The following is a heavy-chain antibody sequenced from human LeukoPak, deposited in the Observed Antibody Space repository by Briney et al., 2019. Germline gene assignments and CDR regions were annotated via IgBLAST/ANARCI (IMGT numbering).Heavy chain of an antibody. V-gene: IGHV3-30*04. CDR1: GFTFSSYA. CDR2: ISYDGSNK. Sequence: QTGGSLRLSCAASGFTFSSYAMHWARQAPGKGLEWVAVISYDGSNKYYADSVKGRFTISRDNSKNTLYLQMNSLRAEDTAVYYCARDSTGSSPYDYWGQGTLVTVSS. CDR3: ARDSTGSSPYDY. J-gene: IGHJ4*02. D-gene: IGHD1-1*01.